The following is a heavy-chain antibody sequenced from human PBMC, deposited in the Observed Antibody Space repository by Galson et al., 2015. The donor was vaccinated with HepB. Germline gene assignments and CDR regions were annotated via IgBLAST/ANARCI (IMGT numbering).Heavy chain of an antibody. Sequence: SLRLSCAASGFTFSGSAMHWVRQASGKGLGWVGRIRSKANSYATAYAASVKGRFTISRDDSKNTAYLQMNSLKTEDTAVYYCTRLYSGIYYFLDYWGQGTLVTVSS. CDR2: IRSKANSYAT. D-gene: IGHD1-26*01. CDR1: GFTFSGSA. J-gene: IGHJ4*02. CDR3: TRLYSGIYYFLDY. V-gene: IGHV3-73*01.